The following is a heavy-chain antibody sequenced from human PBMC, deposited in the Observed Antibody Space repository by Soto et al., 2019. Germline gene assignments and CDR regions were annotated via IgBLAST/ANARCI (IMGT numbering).Heavy chain of an antibody. CDR3: ASNYYDSSGLGY. J-gene: IGHJ4*02. Sequence: PSETLSLTCTVSGGSISSGDYYWSWIRQPPGKGLEWIEYIYYSGSTYYNPSLKSRVTISVDTSKNQFSLKLSSVTAADTAVYYCASNYYDSSGLGYWGQGTLVTVSS. CDR2: IYYSGST. D-gene: IGHD3-22*01. V-gene: IGHV4-30-4*01. CDR1: GGSISSGDYY.